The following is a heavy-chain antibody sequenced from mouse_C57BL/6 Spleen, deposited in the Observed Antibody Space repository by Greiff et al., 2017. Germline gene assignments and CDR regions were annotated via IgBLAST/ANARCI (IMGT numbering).Heavy chain of an antibody. CDR3: TTAYRLRVDY. J-gene: IGHJ4*01. D-gene: IGHD1-1*01. CDR2: IDPENGDT. Sequence: EVKLLESGAELVRPGASVKLSCTASGFNIKDDYMHWVKQRPEQGLEWIGWIDPENGDTEYASKFQGKATITADTSSNTAYLQLSSLPSEDTAVYYCTTAYRLRVDYWGQGTSVTVSS. CDR1: GFNIKDDY. V-gene: IGHV14-4*01.